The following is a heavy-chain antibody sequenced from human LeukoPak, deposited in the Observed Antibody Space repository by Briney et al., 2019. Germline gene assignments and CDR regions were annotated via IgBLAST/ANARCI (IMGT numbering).Heavy chain of an antibody. J-gene: IGHJ4*02. V-gene: IGHV3-30*19. CDR1: GFSFINYG. CDR3: ARDNRRSGTIWVYLDY. D-gene: IGHD1-1*01. Sequence: GGSLRLSCAVSGFSFINYGMHWVRQAPGKGLEWVAVISYDGNNEYYADSVKGRFTISRDNSKNTVDLHMNILRVEDTAVYYCARDNRRSGTIWVYLDYWGQGTLVAVSS. CDR2: ISYDGNNE.